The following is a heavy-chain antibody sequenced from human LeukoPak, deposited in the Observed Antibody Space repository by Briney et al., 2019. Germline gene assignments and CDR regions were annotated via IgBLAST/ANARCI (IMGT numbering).Heavy chain of an antibody. V-gene: IGHV3-9*01. CDR2: ISWNSDNI. Sequence: GGSLRLSCAASGFTFDDYAVHWVRQAPGKGLEWVSGISWNSDNIGYADSVKGRFTISRDNAKNSLYLQMNSLRAEDTALYYCAKGDSSGEGDYWGQGTLVTVSS. D-gene: IGHD6-19*01. CDR1: GFTFDDYA. J-gene: IGHJ4*02. CDR3: AKGDSSGEGDY.